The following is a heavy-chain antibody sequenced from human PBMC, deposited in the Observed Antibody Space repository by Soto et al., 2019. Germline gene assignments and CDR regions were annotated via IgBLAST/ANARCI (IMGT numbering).Heavy chain of an antibody. V-gene: IGHV5-10-1*01. CDR3: ERQAGYGDSSDI. Sequence: PGESLKISCKGSGYYFTTYWISWVRQMPGKGLEWIVRIDPSDSYTNYSPSFQGHVSISADKSIRTAYLQWSSLKASDTAMYYCERQAGYGDSSDIWGQGTMVTVS. J-gene: IGHJ3*02. CDR2: IDPSDSYT. CDR1: GYYFTTYW. D-gene: IGHD4-17*01.